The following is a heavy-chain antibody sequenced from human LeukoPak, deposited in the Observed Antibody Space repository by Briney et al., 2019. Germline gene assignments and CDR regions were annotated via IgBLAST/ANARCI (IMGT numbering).Heavy chain of an antibody. CDR2: INAGNGNT. D-gene: IGHD2-2*01. CDR1: GYTFTSYA. CDR3: ARDREPAAGPKSFYGMDV. V-gene: IGHV1-3*01. J-gene: IGHJ6*02. Sequence: ASVKVSCKASGYTFTSYAMHWVRQAPGQRLEWMGWINAGNGNTKYSQKFQGRVTITRDTSASTAYMELSSLRSEDTAVYYCARDREPAAGPKSFYGMDVWGQGTTVTVSS.